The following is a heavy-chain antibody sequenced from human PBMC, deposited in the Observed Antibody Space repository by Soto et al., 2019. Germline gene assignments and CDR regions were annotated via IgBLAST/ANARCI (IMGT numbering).Heavy chain of an antibody. CDR1: GFSFSKAW. V-gene: IGHV3-15*07. Sequence: GSLRLSCAASGFSFSKAWMNWVRQAPGKGLEWVGRIKSKSDGGTTDYTGPVEGRFTISRDDSKNTLYLQMNSLKTEDTAVYYCTTDTPTTGYSSINLDYWGQGTLVTVSS. D-gene: IGHD6-13*01. CDR2: IKSKSDGGTT. J-gene: IGHJ4*02. CDR3: TTDTPTTGYSSINLDY.